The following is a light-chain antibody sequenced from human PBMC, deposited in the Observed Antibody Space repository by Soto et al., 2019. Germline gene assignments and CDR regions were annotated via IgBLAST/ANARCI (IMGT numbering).Light chain of an antibody. Sequence: DIVLTQSPGTLSLSPGERATLSCRASQNVDSTYLAWYQQKPGQAPRLVIYGSTRRAPGVPDRFSGSGSGTDFTLTISRLAPEDFAVYFCQQYGGSTLSSFGPGTKVDIK. J-gene: IGKJ2*01. CDR3: QQYGGSTLSS. V-gene: IGKV3-20*01. CDR1: QNVDSTY. CDR2: GST.